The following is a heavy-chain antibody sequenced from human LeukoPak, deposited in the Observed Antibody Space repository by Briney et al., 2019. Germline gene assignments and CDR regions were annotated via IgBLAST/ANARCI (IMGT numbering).Heavy chain of an antibody. D-gene: IGHD7-27*01. CDR3: PRGFRGDNFDY. J-gene: IGHJ4*02. V-gene: IGHV4-38-2*02. Sequence: KPSETLSLTCSVSGYSISSAYYWGWIRQPPGKGLEWIGTMYHSGSTNYNPSLKSRVTISVDTSKNQFSLKLSSVTAADTAVYFCPRGFRGDNFDYWGQGTLVTVSS. CDR2: MYHSGST. CDR1: GYSISSAYY.